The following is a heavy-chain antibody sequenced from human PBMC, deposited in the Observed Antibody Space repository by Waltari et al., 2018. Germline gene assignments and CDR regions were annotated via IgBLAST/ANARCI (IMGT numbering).Heavy chain of an antibody. CDR2: ISGSVGSR. CDR1: GFTFSSYA. D-gene: IGHD2-15*01. Sequence: VQLLESGGGLVQPGGSLRLSCAASGFTFSSYAMSWVRQAPGKGLAWVSAISGSVGSRYYADSLKGRFTMSRDNSKNTLYLQMNSLRAEDTAVYYCAKDPGGVVVAATIDYWGQGTLVTVSS. J-gene: IGHJ4*02. CDR3: AKDPGGVVVAATIDY. V-gene: IGHV3-23*01.